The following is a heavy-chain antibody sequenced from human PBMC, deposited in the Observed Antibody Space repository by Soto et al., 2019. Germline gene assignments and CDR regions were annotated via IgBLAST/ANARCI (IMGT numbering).Heavy chain of an antibody. CDR1: GFTFSSYS. CDR2: ISSSSSYI. V-gene: IGHV3-21*04. Sequence: WGSLRLSCAASGFTFSSYSMNWVRQAPGKGLEWVSSISSSSSYIYYADSVKGRFTISRDNAKNSLYLQMNSLRAEDTALYYCANFNPRGAFDIWGQGTMVTVSS. CDR3: ANFNPRGAFDI. J-gene: IGHJ3*02. D-gene: IGHD3-16*01.